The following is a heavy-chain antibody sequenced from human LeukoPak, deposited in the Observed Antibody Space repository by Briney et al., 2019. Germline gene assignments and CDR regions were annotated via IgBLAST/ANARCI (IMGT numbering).Heavy chain of an antibody. CDR3: AIGGNDYFDY. Sequence: SETLSLTCTVSGGSISSYYWSWIRQPAGKGLEWIGRIYTSGSTSYNPALKSRVTMSVDTSKNQFSLKLSSVTAADTAVYYCAIGGNDYFDYWGQGTLVTVSS. CDR1: GGSISSYY. J-gene: IGHJ4*02. V-gene: IGHV4-4*07. CDR2: IYTSGST. D-gene: IGHD3-16*01.